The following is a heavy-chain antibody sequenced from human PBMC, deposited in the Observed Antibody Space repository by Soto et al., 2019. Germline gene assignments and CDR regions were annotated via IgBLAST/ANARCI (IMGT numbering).Heavy chain of an antibody. D-gene: IGHD4-17*01. V-gene: IGHV3-30-3*01. Sequence: QVQLVESGGGVVQPGRSLRLSCAASGFTFSIYAMHWVRQAPGKGLEWGAVISYDGSNKYYADSVKGRFTISRDNSKNTLYLQMNSLRAEDTAVYYCASRHDYAEYDWFDPWGQGTLVTVSS. J-gene: IGHJ5*02. CDR2: ISYDGSNK. CDR1: GFTFSIYA. CDR3: ASRHDYAEYDWFDP.